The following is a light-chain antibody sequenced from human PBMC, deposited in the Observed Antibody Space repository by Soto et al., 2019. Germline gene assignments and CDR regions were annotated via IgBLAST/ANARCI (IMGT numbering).Light chain of an antibody. CDR3: QQYVTSPWA. V-gene: IGKV3-20*01. Sequence: EIVLTQSPGTLSLSPGERATLSCRASQSVSSSFLAWYQQKPGQAPRLLIYGASNRATGIPDRFSGSVSGTDFTLTISRLEPEDFAVDYCQQYVTSPWAFGQGTKVAIE. CDR2: GAS. J-gene: IGKJ1*01. CDR1: QSVSSSF.